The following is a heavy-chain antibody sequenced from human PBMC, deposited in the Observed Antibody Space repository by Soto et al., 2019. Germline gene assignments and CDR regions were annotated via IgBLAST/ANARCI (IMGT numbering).Heavy chain of an antibody. CDR3: ARGMTTVTTFDY. CDR1: GGSISSGGYS. CDR2: IYHSGST. J-gene: IGHJ4*02. V-gene: IGHV4-30-2*01. Sequence: QLQLQESGSGLVKPSQTLSLTCAVSGGSISSGGYSWSWIRQPPGKGLESIGYIYHSGSTYYNPSLKRRITISVDRSKNQFCLKLSSVTAAATAVYYCARGMTTVTTFDYWGQGTLVTVSS. D-gene: IGHD4-17*01.